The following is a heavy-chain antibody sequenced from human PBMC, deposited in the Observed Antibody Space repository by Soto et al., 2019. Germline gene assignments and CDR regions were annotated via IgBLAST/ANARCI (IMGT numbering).Heavy chain of an antibody. Sequence: PGGSLRLSCAASGFTFSSYSMNWVRQAPGKGLEWVSYISSSSSTIYYADSVKGRFTISRDNAKNSLYLQMNSLRAEDTAVYYCARAFIYQRPVWFGELSLYPFDYWGQGTLVTVSS. J-gene: IGHJ4*02. CDR2: ISSSSSTI. CDR3: ARAFIYQRPVWFGELSLYPFDY. CDR1: GFTFSSYS. V-gene: IGHV3-48*01. D-gene: IGHD3-10*01.